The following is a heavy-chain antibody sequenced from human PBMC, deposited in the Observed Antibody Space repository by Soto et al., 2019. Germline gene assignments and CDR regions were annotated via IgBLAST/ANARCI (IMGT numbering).Heavy chain of an antibody. CDR2: IGWDDNK. J-gene: IGHJ4*02. V-gene: IGHV2-70*11. CDR3: ARTTFQIDGDEGFDY. Sequence: SAPTLVNPTQTLTLTCTFSGFSLTSSSVCLSWIRHPPGKALEWLARIGWDDNKYYATSLKTRVSISKDTSKNQVVVKMSNVDPMDTGTFYCARTTFQIDGDEGFDYWGQGTLVTVSS. CDR1: GFSLTSSSVC. D-gene: IGHD4-17*01.